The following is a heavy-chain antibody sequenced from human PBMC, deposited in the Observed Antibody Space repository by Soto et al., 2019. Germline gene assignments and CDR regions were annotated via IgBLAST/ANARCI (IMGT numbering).Heavy chain of an antibody. CDR3: ASFGGDGYNYDYYYYGMDV. J-gene: IGHJ6*02. V-gene: IGHV1-2*04. CDR2: INPNSGGT. D-gene: IGHD5-12*01. Sequence: ASVKVSCKASGYTFTGYYMHWVRQAPGQGLEWMGWINPNSGGTNYAQKFQGWVTMTRDTSKNQFSLKLSSVTAADTAVYYCASFGGDGYNYDYYYYGMDVWGQGTTVTVSS. CDR1: GYTFTGYY.